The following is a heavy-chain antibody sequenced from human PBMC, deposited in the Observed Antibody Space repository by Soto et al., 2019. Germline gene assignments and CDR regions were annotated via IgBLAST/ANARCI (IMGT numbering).Heavy chain of an antibody. J-gene: IGHJ6*02. CDR1: GFTVSSNY. V-gene: IGHV3-53*02. Sequence: EVQLVETGGGLIQPGGSLRLSCAASGFTVSSNYMSWVRQAPGKGLAWVSVIYSGGSTYYADSVRGRFTISRDNSKNTLYLQMKSLRAEDTAVYYWARDPPATRHGMDVWGQGTTVTVSS. CDR3: ARDPPATRHGMDV. CDR2: IYSGGST.